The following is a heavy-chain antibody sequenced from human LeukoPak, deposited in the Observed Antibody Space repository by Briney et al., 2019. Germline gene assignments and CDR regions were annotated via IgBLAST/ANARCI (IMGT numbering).Heavy chain of an antibody. V-gene: IGHV4-38-2*02. CDR1: GYSISSGYY. CDR3: ARGHSSGWFGDYYYYMDV. CDR2: IYHSGST. J-gene: IGHJ6*03. D-gene: IGHD6-19*01. Sequence: SETLSLTCTVSGYSISSGYYWGWIRQPPGKGLEWIGSIYHSGSTYYNPSLKSRVTISVDTSKNQFSLKLSSVTAADTAVYYCARGHSSGWFGDYYYYMDVWGKGTTVTISS.